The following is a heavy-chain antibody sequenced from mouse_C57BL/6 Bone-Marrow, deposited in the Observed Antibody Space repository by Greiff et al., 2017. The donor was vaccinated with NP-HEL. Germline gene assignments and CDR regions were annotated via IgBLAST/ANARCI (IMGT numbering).Heavy chain of an antibody. D-gene: IGHD1-1*01. V-gene: IGHV6-6*01. J-gene: IGHJ1*03. CDR3: TRRYGSSSHWYFDV. CDR2: IRNKANNHAT. Sequence: EVKVVESGGGLVQPGGSMKLSCAASGFTFSDAWMDWVRQSPEKGLEWVAEIRNKANNHATYYAESVKGRFTISRDDSKSSVYLQMNSLRAEDTGIYYCTRRYGSSSHWYFDVWGTGTTVTVSS. CDR1: GFTFSDAW.